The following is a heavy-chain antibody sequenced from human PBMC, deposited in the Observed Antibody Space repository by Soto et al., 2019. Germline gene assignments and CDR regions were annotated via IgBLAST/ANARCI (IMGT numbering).Heavy chain of an antibody. J-gene: IGHJ6*02. V-gene: IGHV1-2*02. CDR1: GYTFTGYD. D-gene: IGHD6-6*01. CDR2: INPNSGGT. Sequence: ASVKVSCKASGYTFTGYDMHWVRQAPGEGLEWMGWINPNSGGTNYAQKFQGRVTMTRDTSISTAYMELSRLRSDDTAVYYCARDRDSSSSPYYYYYYGMDVWGQGTTVTVSS. CDR3: ARDRDSSSSPYYYYYYGMDV.